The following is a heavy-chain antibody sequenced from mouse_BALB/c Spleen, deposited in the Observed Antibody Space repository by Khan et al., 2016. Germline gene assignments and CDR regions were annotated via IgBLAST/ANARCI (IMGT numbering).Heavy chain of an antibody. CDR2: IHSSGST. D-gene: IGHD1-1*01. CDR3: TRGDYFGNSWYFDV. Sequence: EVKLLESGPDLVKPSQSLSLTCTVTGYSITSIYSWHWIRQFPGNKLEWMDYIHSSGSTNYNPSLKSRISITRDTSKNQFFLQLNSVTIEDTATYYGTRGDYFGNSWYFDVWGAGTTVTVSS. J-gene: IGHJ1*01. CDR1: GYSITSIYS. V-gene: IGHV3-1*02.